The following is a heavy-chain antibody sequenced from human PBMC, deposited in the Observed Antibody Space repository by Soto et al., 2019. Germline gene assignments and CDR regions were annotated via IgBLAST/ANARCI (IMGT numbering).Heavy chain of an antibody. CDR1: GFIFSRYE. D-gene: IGHD3-22*01. V-gene: IGHV3-48*03. Sequence: GGSLRLSCAASGFIFSRYEMNWVRQAPGKGLEWVSYINTRGNIIHYADSVKGRFTISRDNAENSLYLQMNSLRAEDTAVYYCARDIDYYDSSGYQDHWGQGSLVAVSS. J-gene: IGHJ4*02. CDR3: ARDIDYYDSSGYQDH. CDR2: INTRGNII.